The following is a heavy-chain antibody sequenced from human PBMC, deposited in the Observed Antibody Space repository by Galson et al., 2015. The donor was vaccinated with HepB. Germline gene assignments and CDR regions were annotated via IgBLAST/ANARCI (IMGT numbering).Heavy chain of an antibody. Sequence: SLRLSCAASGFTFDDYAMHWVRQAPGKGLEWVSGISWNSGSIGYADSVKGRFTISRDNAKNSLYLQMNSLRAEDTASYYCAKDIGYYDSSGTGGYFDYWGQGTLVTVSS. D-gene: IGHD3-22*01. CDR3: AKDIGYYDSSGTGGYFDY. J-gene: IGHJ4*02. CDR2: ISWNSGSI. CDR1: GFTFDDYA. V-gene: IGHV3-9*01.